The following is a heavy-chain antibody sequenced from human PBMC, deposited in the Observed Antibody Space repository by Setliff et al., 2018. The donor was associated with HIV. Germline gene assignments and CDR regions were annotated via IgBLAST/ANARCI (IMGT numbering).Heavy chain of an antibody. J-gene: IGHJ6*02. CDR2: IIHTGST. Sequence: LSLTCAVYGGSFSGYYWSWIRQPPGKGLEWIGEIIHTGSTNYNPSLKSRVTISVDTSKNQFSLRLSSVTAADAAVYYWAGGRSCSSSSCYLVYYYYYGMDVWGHGSTVTVSS. V-gene: IGHV4-34*01. D-gene: IGHD2-2*01. CDR1: GGSFSGYY. CDR3: AGGRSCSSSSCYLVYYYYYGMDV.